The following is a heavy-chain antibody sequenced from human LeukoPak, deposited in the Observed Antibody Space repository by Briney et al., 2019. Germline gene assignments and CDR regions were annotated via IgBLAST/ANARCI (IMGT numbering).Heavy chain of an antibody. V-gene: IGHV1-69*06. CDR3: ARDLITMIGAGKNAFDI. CDR1: GGTFSSYA. Sequence: SVKVSCKASGGTFSSYAISWVRQAPGQGLEWMGGIIPIFGTANYAQKFQGRVTITADKSTSTAYMELSSLRSEDTAVYYCARDLITMIGAGKNAFDIWGQGTMVTVSS. D-gene: IGHD3-22*01. J-gene: IGHJ3*02. CDR2: IIPIFGTA.